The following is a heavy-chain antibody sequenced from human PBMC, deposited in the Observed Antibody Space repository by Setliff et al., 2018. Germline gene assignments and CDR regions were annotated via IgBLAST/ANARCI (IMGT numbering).Heavy chain of an antibody. V-gene: IGHV3-30*02. Sequence: GGSLRLSCATSGFTFSTSAMHWLRQSPDNRLEWLAYIHYGGGHIQYADSVKGRFTVSRDNAMDTLFLQMNGLTTDGTAKYFCAKDRWGYADPWGQGTLVTVSS. D-gene: IGHD2-2*01. CDR3: AKDRWGYADP. J-gene: IGHJ5*02. CDR2: IHYGGGHI. CDR1: GFTFSTSA.